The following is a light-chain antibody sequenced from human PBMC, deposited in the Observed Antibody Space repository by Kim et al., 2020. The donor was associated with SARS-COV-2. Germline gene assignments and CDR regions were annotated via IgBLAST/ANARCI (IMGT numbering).Light chain of an antibody. CDR1: SLRSYY. CDR3: NSRDSNDNVV. J-gene: IGLJ2*01. CDR2: GKN. Sequence: SSELTQDPAVSVALGQTVSITCQGDSLRSYYATWYQQKPGQAPILVIYGKNNRPSGIPDRFSGSSSGNTASLTITGTRAGDEAVYYCNSRDSNDNVVFGGGTQPTVL. V-gene: IGLV3-19*01.